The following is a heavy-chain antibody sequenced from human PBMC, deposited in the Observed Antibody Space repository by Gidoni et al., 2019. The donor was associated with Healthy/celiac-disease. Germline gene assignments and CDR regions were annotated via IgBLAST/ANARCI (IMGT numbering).Heavy chain of an antibody. V-gene: IGHV3-30-3*01. CDR3: ARDRNYYGSGRLGYWYFDL. Sequence: QVQLVESGGGVVQPGRSLRLSWTASGCTFSLYAQHWVRQAPGKGRGWVAVISYDGSNKSSADSVKGRFTISRDNSKNTLYLQMNSLRAEDTAVYYCARDRNYYGSGRLGYWYFDLWGRGTLVTVSS. J-gene: IGHJ2*01. CDR2: ISYDGSNK. D-gene: IGHD3-10*01. CDR1: GCTFSLYA.